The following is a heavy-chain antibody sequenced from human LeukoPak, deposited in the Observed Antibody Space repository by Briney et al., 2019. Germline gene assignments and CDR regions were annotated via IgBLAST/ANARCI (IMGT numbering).Heavy chain of an antibody. CDR2: IQSKTDGGTT. CDR1: GFPFSHTW. Sequence: GGSLRLSCAASGFPFSHTWVTWVRQAPGKGLEWLGQIQSKTDGGTTDYAAPVKGRFTISRDDSKSTLYLQMNSLKTDDTAVYFCATTDYDDYIPDSWGQGTLVTVSS. D-gene: IGHD4-17*01. V-gene: IGHV3-15*01. CDR3: ATTDYDDYIPDS. J-gene: IGHJ4*02.